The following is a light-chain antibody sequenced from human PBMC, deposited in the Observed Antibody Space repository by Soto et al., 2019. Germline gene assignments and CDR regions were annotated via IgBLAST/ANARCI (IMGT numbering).Light chain of an antibody. CDR3: SXXXXXXPLV. CDR1: XXXVGGYNY. J-gene: IGLJ2*01. V-gene: IGLV2-14*03. Sequence: QSALTQPASVSGSXXQSIXXXXXXXXXXVGGYNYVSWYQQHPGKAPKLLICDVTNRPSGVSNRFSGSKSGNTASLTISGLQTEDEADYYCSXXXXXXPLVFGGGTKLTVL. CDR2: DVT.